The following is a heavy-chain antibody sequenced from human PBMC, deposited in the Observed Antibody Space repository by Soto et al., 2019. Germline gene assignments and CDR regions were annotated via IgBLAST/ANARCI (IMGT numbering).Heavy chain of an antibody. CDR2: ISSGDSYI. J-gene: IGHJ4*02. CDR1: GLTFSSYS. V-gene: IGHV3-21*01. D-gene: IGHD1-7*01. Sequence: EVQLVESGGGLVQPGGSLRLSFAASGLTFSSYSMNWVRQAPGKGLEWVSSISSGDSYIYYAESVRGRFTISRDNAENSLYLQMNSLRVEDTAVYYCVASPEGTWFMRDWGQGALVHVSS. CDR3: VASPEGTWFMRD.